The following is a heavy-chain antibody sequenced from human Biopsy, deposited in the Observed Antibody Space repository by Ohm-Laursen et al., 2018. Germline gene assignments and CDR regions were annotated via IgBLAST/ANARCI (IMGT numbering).Heavy chain of an antibody. D-gene: IGHD1/OR15-1a*01. CDR1: GFTFSDYY. Sequence: SLRPSCAASGFTFSDYYMSWVRQAPGKGLEWVSYISGTGGSLDYADSVKGRFTISRDNAKNSLYLQINSLRAEDTAVYYCARDLSFGTVSDYRGQGTLVTVSS. CDR3: ARDLSFGTVSDY. J-gene: IGHJ4*02. V-gene: IGHV3-11*01. CDR2: ISGTGGSL.